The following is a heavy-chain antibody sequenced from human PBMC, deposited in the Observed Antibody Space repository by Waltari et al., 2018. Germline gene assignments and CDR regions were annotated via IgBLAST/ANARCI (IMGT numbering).Heavy chain of an antibody. Sequence: QLQLQESGPGLVKPSETLSLCTVSGGSISSSSYYWGWIRQPPGKGLEWVSYISSSSSTIYYADSVKGRFTISRDNAKNSLYLQMNSLRAEDTAVYYCARAGEGGRSLDYWGQGTLVTVSS. V-gene: IGHV3-11*04. J-gene: IGHJ4*02. CDR2: ISSSSSTI. CDR3: ARAGEGGRSLDY. CDR1: GSISSSSYY. D-gene: IGHD3-16*01.